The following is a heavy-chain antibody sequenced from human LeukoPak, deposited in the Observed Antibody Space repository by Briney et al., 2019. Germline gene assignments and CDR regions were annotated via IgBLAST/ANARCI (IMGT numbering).Heavy chain of an antibody. CDR2: IKQDGSEK. J-gene: IGHJ4*02. CDR1: GFPLVRVW. D-gene: IGHD3-22*01. Sequence: GGSLRLSCAPSGFPLVRVWMSWVRQAPGKGLEGGADIKQDGSEKVYVDSVKGRFTISRDNTKNSLYLQMNSLRSEDTAVYYCSRIWDTSGYYFGYFDNWGQGSLVTVSS. CDR3: SRIWDTSGYYFGYFDN. V-gene: IGHV3-7*01.